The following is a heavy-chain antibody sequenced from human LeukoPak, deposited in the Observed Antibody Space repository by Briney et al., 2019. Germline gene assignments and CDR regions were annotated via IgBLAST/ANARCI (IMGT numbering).Heavy chain of an antibody. CDR1: VFTFSSYW. D-gene: IGHD1-20*01. V-gene: IGHV3-7*01. CDR2: IKQDGSEK. J-gene: IGHJ4*02. Sequence: GGSLRLSCAASVFTFSSYWMSWVRQAPGKGLEWVANIKQDGSEKYYVGSVKGRFTISRDNAKNSLYLQMNSLRAEETAVYYGARDPAGITGTTWGQGTLVTVSS. CDR3: ARDPAGITGTT.